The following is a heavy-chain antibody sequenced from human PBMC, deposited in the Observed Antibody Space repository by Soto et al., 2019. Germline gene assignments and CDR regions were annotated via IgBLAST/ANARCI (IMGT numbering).Heavy chain of an antibody. CDR1: GVSISSGGYY. CDR2: IYYSGST. V-gene: IGHV4-31*03. Sequence: SETLSLTCTVSGVSISSGGYYWSLIRQHPGKGLEWIGYIYYSGSTYYNPSLKSRVTISVDTSKNQFSLKLSSVTAADTAVYYCAREHRGFGGTDWSSPSRWSDPWGPGPLVTVSS. CDR3: AREHRGFGGTDWSSPSRWSDP. D-gene: IGHD3-16*01. J-gene: IGHJ5*02.